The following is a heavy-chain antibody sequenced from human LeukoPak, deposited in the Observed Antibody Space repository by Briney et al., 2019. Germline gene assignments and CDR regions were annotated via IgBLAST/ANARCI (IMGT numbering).Heavy chain of an antibody. V-gene: IGHV1-8*01. CDR2: MSPNSGDT. CDR1: GYTFTSYD. D-gene: IGHD1-1*01. CDR3: ARGPPNSGYDY. J-gene: IGHJ4*02. Sequence: ASVNVSCKAAGYTFTSYDFNWGRPATGQRPEWMGWMSPNSGDTGYAQKFKDRVTMNRNTPISTAYMDLRSPRSDDTDVYSCARGPPNSGYDYWGPGTLVTVSS.